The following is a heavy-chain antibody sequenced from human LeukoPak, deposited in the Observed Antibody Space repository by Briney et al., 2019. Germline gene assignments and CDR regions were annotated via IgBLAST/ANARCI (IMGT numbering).Heavy chain of an antibody. J-gene: IGHJ4*02. D-gene: IGHD1-26*01. CDR2: INHSGST. CDR1: GGSFSGYY. CDR3: ARGLVGATFFDY. Sequence: SETLSLTCAVYGGSFSGYYWSWIRQPPGKGLEWIGEINHSGSTNYNPSLKSRVTISVDTSKNQFSLKLSSVTAADTAVYYCARGLVGATFFDYWGQGTLITVSS. V-gene: IGHV4-34*01.